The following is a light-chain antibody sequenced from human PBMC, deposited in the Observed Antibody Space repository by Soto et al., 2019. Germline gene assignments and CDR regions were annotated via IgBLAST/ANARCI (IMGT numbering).Light chain of an antibody. CDR3: SSYTLSHYV. J-gene: IGLJ1*01. Sequence: QSALTQPASVSGFPGQSITISCTGTISDVGGYNFVSWYQQYPGKAPKLMICDVSNRPSGVSNRFSGSKSGNTASLTISGLQAFYEADYSCSSYTLSHYVFGTGT. V-gene: IGLV2-14*03. CDR2: DVS. CDR1: ISDVGGYNF.